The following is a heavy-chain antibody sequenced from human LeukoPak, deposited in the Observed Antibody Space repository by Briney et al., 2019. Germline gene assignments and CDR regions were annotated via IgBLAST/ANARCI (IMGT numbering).Heavy chain of an antibody. J-gene: IGHJ6*03. CDR2: ISGSGGST. Sequence: GGSLRLSCAASRFPFNTYGMHWVRQAPGKGLEWVSAISGSGGSTYYADSVKDRFTISRDNSKNTLYLQMGSLRAEDMAVYYCARYPGGYCSGGSCYSGYYYYYMDVWGKGTTVTISS. V-gene: IGHV3-23*01. CDR1: RFPFNTYG. CDR3: ARYPGGYCSGGSCYSGYYYYYMDV. D-gene: IGHD2-15*01.